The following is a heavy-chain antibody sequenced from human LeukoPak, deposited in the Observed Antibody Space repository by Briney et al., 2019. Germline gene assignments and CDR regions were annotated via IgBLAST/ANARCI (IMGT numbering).Heavy chain of an antibody. V-gene: IGHV3-23*01. CDR1: GFTFSSYA. D-gene: IGHD3-3*01. Sequence: PGGSLRLSCAASGFTFSSYAMSWVRQAPGRGLEWVSAISGSGGSTYYADSVKGRFTISRDNSKNTLYLQMNSLRAEDTAVYYCAKVYDFWSGYPDYWGQGTLVTVSS. J-gene: IGHJ4*02. CDR3: AKVYDFWSGYPDY. CDR2: ISGSGGST.